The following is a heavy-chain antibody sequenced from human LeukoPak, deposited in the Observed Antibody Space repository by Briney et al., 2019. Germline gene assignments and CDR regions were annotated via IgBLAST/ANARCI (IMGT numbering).Heavy chain of an antibody. Sequence: SQTLSLTCTVSGGSISNYYWSWIRQPPGKGLEWIGFISYKGGTNYNPPLKGRLTLSVDTSKNQVSLRLSSVTAADTAVYYCARDRYDPEKDFYDYGMDVWGQGTTVTVSS. CDR2: ISYKGGT. CDR1: GGSISNYY. CDR3: ARDRYDPEKDFYDYGMDV. V-gene: IGHV4-59*12. D-gene: IGHD3-16*01. J-gene: IGHJ6*01.